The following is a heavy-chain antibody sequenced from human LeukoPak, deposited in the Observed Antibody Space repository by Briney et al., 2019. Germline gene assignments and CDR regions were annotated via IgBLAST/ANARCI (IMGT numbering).Heavy chain of an antibody. J-gene: IGHJ3*02. CDR2: IRYDGSNK. Sequence: GGSLRLSXAASGFTFGSYWMHWVRQAPGKGLELVAFIRYDGSNKYYADSVEGRFTISRDNSKNTLYLQMNSLRAEDTAVYYCAKGDLYCSGGSCYFDAFDIWGQGTMVTVSS. V-gene: IGHV3-30*02. CDR3: AKGDLYCSGGSCYFDAFDI. D-gene: IGHD2-15*01. CDR1: GFTFGSYW.